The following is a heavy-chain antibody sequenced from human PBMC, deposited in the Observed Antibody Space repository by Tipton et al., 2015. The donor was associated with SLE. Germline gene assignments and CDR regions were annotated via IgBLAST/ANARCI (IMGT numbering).Heavy chain of an antibody. V-gene: IGHV4-59*11. D-gene: IGHD1-1*01. J-gene: IGHJ3*02. CDR1: GGSISSRY. CDR2: IYYSGST. CDR3: AGKRPRSRAFDI. Sequence: TLSLTCTVSGGSISSRYWSWIRQPPGKGLEWIGYIYYSGSTNYNPSLKSRVTISVDTSKNQFSLKLSSVTAADTAVYYCAGKRPRSRAFDIWGQGTMVTVSS.